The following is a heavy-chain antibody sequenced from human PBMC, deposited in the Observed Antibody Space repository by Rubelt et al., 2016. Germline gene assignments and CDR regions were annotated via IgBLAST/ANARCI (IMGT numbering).Heavy chain of an antibody. CDR2: INHSGST. CDR3: ARGDYYGSGSYSY. V-gene: IGHV4-31*03. Sequence: QVQLQESGPGLVKPSQTLSLTCTVSGGSISSGGYYWSWIRQPPGKGLEWIGEINHSGSTNYNPSLKSRCTISVDPSKNQFSLKLSSVTAADTAVYYCARGDYYGSGSYSYWGQGTLVTVSS. CDR1: GGSISSGGYY. D-gene: IGHD3-10*01. J-gene: IGHJ4*02.